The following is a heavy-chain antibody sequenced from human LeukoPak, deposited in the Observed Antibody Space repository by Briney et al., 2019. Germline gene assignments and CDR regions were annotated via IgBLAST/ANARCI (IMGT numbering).Heavy chain of an antibody. CDR2: IYYSGST. CDR3: ARLVPAAPMSLYFDY. Sequence: SETLSLTCTVSGGSISSYYWSWIRQPPGKGLEWIGYIYYSGSTNHNPSLKSRVTISVDTSKNQFSLKLSSVTAADTAVYYCARLVPAAPMSLYFDYWGQGTLVTVSS. J-gene: IGHJ4*02. CDR1: GGSISSYY. D-gene: IGHD2-2*01. V-gene: IGHV4-59*01.